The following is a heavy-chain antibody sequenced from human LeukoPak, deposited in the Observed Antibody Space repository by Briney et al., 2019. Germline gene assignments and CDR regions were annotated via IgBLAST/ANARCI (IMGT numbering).Heavy chain of an antibody. CDR3: ARTYCGGDCRGYYYYYYMDV. J-gene: IGHJ6*03. CDR2: NYTSGST. V-gene: IGHV4-4*07. Sequence: PSETLSLTCTVAGGSISSYYWNWIRQPAGKGLEWIGRNYTSGSTKYNPSLKSRVTVSVDTSKNQFSLKVRSVTAADTAVYYCARTYCGGDCRGYYYYYYMDVWGKGTTVTISS. CDR1: GGSISSYY. D-gene: IGHD2-21*02.